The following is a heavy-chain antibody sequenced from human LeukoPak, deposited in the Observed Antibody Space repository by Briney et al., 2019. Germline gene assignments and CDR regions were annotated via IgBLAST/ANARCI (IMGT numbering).Heavy chain of an antibody. J-gene: IGHJ5*02. CDR1: GGSISSANYY. V-gene: IGHV4-39*07. CDR3: ARDTGQYAPGTPGFTRFDP. Sequence: SETLSLTCTVSGGSISSANYYWGWIRQPPGKGLEWIGSVYNSGSTYYNPSLKSRVIVSLAMSQNQFSLRLTSVTAADTAVYYCARDTGQYAPGTPGFTRFDPWGQGALVTVPS. D-gene: IGHD3-10*01. CDR2: VYNSGST.